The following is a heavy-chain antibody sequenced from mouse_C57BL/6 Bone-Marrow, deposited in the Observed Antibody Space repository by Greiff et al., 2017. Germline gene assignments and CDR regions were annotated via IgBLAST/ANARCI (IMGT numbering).Heavy chain of an antibody. Sequence: EVQLQQSVAELVRPGASVKLSCTASGFNIKNTYMHWVKQRPEQGLEWIGRIDPANGNTKYAPKFQGKATITADTSSNTAYLQLSSLTSEDTAIYYCSKTAIYYYGSIAMDYWGQGTSVTVSS. V-gene: IGHV14-3*01. D-gene: IGHD1-1*01. CDR3: SKTAIYYYGSIAMDY. J-gene: IGHJ4*01. CDR1: GFNIKNTY. CDR2: IDPANGNT.